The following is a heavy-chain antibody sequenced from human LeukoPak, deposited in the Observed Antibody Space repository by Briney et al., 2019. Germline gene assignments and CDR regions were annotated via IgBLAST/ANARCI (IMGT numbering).Heavy chain of an antibody. V-gene: IGHV3-74*01. CDR3: ASKSYYDFWSGYSHYGMDV. D-gene: IGHD3-3*01. CDR1: GNYW. Sequence: PGGSLRLSCAASGNYWMHWVRQAPGKGLVWVSHINSDGSWTGYADSVKGRFTISRDNSKNTLYLQMNSLRAEDTAVYYCASKSYYDFWSGYSHYGMDVWGQGTTVTVSS. CDR2: INSDGSWT. J-gene: IGHJ6*02.